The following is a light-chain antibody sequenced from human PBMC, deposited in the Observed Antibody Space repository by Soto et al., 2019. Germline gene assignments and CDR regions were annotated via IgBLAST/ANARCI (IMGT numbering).Light chain of an antibody. CDR1: SSDIGSYDY. CDR3: CSYGGGNNFYV. J-gene: IGLJ1*01. V-gene: IGLV2-8*01. CDR2: EVV. Sequence: QAVVTQPPSASGSPGQSVTISCTGTSSDIGSYDYVSWYQHLPDKAPKLILYEVVKRPSGVPDRFSGSKSGNTASLTVSGLQAEDEGDYYCCSYGGGNNFYVFGTGTKLTVL.